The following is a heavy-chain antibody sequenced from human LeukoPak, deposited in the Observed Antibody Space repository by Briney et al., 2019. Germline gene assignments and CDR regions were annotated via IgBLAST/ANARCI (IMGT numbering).Heavy chain of an antibody. CDR2: TSTSGSSA. J-gene: IGHJ4*02. D-gene: IGHD1-26*01. CDR1: GFTFSNNA. CDR3: ARYSGSYYYPPAWDL. V-gene: IGHV3-23*01. Sequence: GGSLRLSCAASGFTFSNNAMSWVRQAPGKGLEWVSATSTSGSSAYYADSVKGRFTISRDNSKNTLYLQMDSLRADDTAVYYCARYSGSYYYPPAWDLWGQGTLVTVSS.